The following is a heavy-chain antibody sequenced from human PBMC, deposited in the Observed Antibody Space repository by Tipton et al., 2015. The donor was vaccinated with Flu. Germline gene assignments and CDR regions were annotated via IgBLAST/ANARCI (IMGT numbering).Heavy chain of an antibody. CDR1: GFTFSGYY. J-gene: IGHJ4*02. D-gene: IGHD3-10*01. V-gene: IGHV3-7*04. Sequence: SLRLSCAASGFTFSGYYMSWIRQAPGKGLEWVAVIKPDGSETHYLGSVKGRFTLSRDNAKNSVSLQMSNLRVEDTAVYYCVRAIAASGSFWGQGTLVTVSS. CDR3: VRAIAASGSF. CDR2: IKPDGSET.